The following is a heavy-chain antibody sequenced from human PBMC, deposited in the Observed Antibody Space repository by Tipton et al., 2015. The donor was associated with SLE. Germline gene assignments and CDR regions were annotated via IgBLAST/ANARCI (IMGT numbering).Heavy chain of an antibody. CDR2: ISSNGKTI. Sequence: SLRLSCAASGFSISEYYMNWIRQAPGKGLEWVSYISSNGKTIYYGDSVQGRFTISRDNAKNSLFLQMNSLRAGDTAVYYCARGPFQRWPPGAYWGQGTLVTVSS. CDR1: GFSISEYY. CDR3: ARGPFQRWPPGAY. D-gene: IGHD6-19*01. J-gene: IGHJ4*02. V-gene: IGHV3-11*04.